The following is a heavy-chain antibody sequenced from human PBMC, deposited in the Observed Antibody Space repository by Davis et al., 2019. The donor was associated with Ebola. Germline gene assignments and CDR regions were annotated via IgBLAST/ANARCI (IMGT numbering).Heavy chain of an antibody. CDR1: GFTFDDYA. Sequence: PGGSLRLSCAASGFTFDDYAMHWVRQAPGKGLEWVSGISWNSGSIGYADSVKGRFTISRDNAKNSLYLQMNSLRAEDTALYYCAKGASLPFGDGIIDYWGQGTLVTVSS. V-gene: IGHV3-9*01. CDR3: AKGASLPFGDGIIDY. CDR2: ISWNSGSI. J-gene: IGHJ4*02. D-gene: IGHD3-10*01.